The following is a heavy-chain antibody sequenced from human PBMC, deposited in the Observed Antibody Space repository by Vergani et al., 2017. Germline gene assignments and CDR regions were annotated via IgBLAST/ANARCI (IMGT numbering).Heavy chain of an antibody. Sequence: EVQLVESGGGLVQPGGSLRLSCAASGSTFSSYAMNWVRQAPGKGLEWVSYISRRSSTIYYADSVKGRFTISRDNAKNSLHLQMNNLRAEDTAVYYCARQSRDVFCTNGVCPLGYWGQGALVTVSS. CDR3: ARQSRDVFCTNGVCPLGY. CDR1: GSTFSSYA. D-gene: IGHD2-8*01. J-gene: IGHJ4*02. CDR2: ISRRSSTI. V-gene: IGHV3-48*01.